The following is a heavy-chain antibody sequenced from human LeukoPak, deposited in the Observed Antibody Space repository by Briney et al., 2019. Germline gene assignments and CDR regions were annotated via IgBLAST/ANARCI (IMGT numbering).Heavy chain of an antibody. V-gene: IGHV4-31*03. CDR2: IYYSGST. D-gene: IGHD3-22*01. J-gene: IGHJ4*02. CDR1: GGSISSGGYY. Sequence: SETLSLTCTVSGGSISSGGYYWSWIRQHPGKGLEWIGYIYYSGSTYYNPSLKSRVTISVDTSKNQFSLKLSSVTAADTAVYYCASLRLTNTYYYDSSGYYVGGGIDYWGQGTLVTVSS. CDR3: ASLRLTNTYYYDSSGYYVGGGIDY.